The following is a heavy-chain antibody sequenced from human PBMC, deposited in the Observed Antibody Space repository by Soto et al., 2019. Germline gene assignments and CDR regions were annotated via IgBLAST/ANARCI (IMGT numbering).Heavy chain of an antibody. Sequence: GESLKISCKGSGYTFASYWIAWVRQMPGKGLEWMGIIYPGDSDTRYSPSFQGQVTISADKSISTAYLQWSSLKASDTAMYYCATRSTSGTDYYYYYMDVWGKGTTVTVSS. CDR1: GYTFASYW. D-gene: IGHD2-2*01. J-gene: IGHJ6*03. CDR2: IYPGDSDT. V-gene: IGHV5-51*01. CDR3: ATRSTSGTDYYYYYMDV.